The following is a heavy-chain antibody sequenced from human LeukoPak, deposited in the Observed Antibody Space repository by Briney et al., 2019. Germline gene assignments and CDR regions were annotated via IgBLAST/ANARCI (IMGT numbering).Heavy chain of an antibody. CDR2: ISGSGGST. CDR3: AKEDVLRYFDWLLGAFDI. CDR1: GFTFSSHG. Sequence: GGSLRLSCAASGFTFSSHGMSWVRQAPGKGLEWVSAISGSGGSTYYADSVKGRFTISRDNSKNTLYLQMNSLRAEDTAVYYCAKEDVLRYFDWLLGAFDIWGQGTMVTVSS. V-gene: IGHV3-23*01. D-gene: IGHD3-9*01. J-gene: IGHJ3*02.